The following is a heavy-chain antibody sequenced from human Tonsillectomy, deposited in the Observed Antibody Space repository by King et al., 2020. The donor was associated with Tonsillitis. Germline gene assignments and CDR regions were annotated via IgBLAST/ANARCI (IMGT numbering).Heavy chain of an antibody. D-gene: IGHD4-17*01. CDR1: GFTFSSYS. J-gene: IGHJ4*02. CDR2: IRSSDGST. CDR3: ARRHGDFPSPDY. V-gene: IGHV3-23*04. Sequence: VQLVESGGGLVQPGGSLTLSCAVTGFTFSSYSMSWVRQAPGKGLEWVSGIRSSDGSTYYADSVKGRFTISRDKSKNTLYLQMHSLRAEDTAVYYCARRHGDFPSPDYWGQGTLVAVSS.